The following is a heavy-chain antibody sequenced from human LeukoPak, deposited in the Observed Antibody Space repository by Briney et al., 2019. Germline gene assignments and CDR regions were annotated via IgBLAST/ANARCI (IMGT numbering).Heavy chain of an antibody. Sequence: ASVKVSCKASGGTFSGYAFTWVRQAPGQGLEWMGGIIPTFDTANYAQKFQGRVTITADKSTSTVHMELSRLRSEDTALYYCARCIPPYYYDSSGYYQTQWSNWFDPWGQGTLVTVSS. J-gene: IGHJ5*02. CDR2: IIPTFDTA. CDR3: ARCIPPYYYDSSGYYQTQWSNWFDP. CDR1: GGTFSGYA. D-gene: IGHD3-22*01. V-gene: IGHV1-69*06.